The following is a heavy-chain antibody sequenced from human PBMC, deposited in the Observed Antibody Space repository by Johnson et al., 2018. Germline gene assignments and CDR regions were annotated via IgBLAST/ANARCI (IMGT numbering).Heavy chain of an antibody. D-gene: IGHD3-10*01. V-gene: IGHV1-46*01. CDR3: ARVGREYFGSGSAYYYYYMDV. CDR2: VNPSGGTT. Sequence: QVQLVQSGAEVKKPGASVIISCKASGYTFTSYYIHWVRQAPGQGLEWMGIVNPSGGTTTYAQKFQGKVTLTRDTSPSTVYLELGRLSSEDTAMYYCARVGREYFGSGSAYYYYYMDVWGKGTTVTVSS. J-gene: IGHJ6*03. CDR1: GYTFTSYY.